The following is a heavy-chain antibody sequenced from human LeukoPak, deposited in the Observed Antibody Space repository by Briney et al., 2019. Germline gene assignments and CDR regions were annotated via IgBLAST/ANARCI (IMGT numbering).Heavy chain of an antibody. CDR3: ARDMRDPMVRGVLIGGWFDP. D-gene: IGHD3-10*01. V-gene: IGHV3-66*01. CDR1: GFTLSSNY. Sequence: GGSLRLSCAASGFTLSSNYMTWVRQAPGKGLEWVSVIYSGGATYYADSVKGRFSISRDNYKNTLFLQMNSLRPEDTAVYYCARDMRDPMVRGVLIGGWFDPWGQGTLVTVSS. CDR2: IYSGGAT. J-gene: IGHJ5*02.